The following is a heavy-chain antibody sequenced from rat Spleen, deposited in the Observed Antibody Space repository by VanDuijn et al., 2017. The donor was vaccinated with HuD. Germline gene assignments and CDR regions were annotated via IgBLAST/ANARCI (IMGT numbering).Heavy chain of an antibody. D-gene: IGHD4-3*01. CDR1: GYSITSNY. Sequence: EVQLQESGPGLVKPSQSLSLTCSVTGYSITSNYWGWIRKFPGNKMEWMGYISYSGSTSYNPSLKSRISITRDTSKNQFFLHLNSVTTEDTAKYYCARFWNSVYHFDYWGQGVMVTVSS. V-gene: IGHV3-1*01. CDR3: ARFWNSVYHFDY. CDR2: ISYSGST. J-gene: IGHJ2*01.